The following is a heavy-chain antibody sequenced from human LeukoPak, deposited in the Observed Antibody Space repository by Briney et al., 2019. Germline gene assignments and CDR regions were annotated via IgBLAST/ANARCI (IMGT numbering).Heavy chain of an antibody. CDR1: GYTFTSHG. J-gene: IGHJ4*02. Sequence: ASVKVSCKASGYTFTSHGISWVRQAPGQGLEWMGWISAYNGNTNYAQKLQGRVTMTTDTSTSTAYMELRSLRSDDTAVYYCARDGPELLWFGELLYPDYWGQGTLVTVSS. CDR2: ISAYNGNT. V-gene: IGHV1-18*01. D-gene: IGHD3-10*01. CDR3: ARDGPELLWFGELLYPDY.